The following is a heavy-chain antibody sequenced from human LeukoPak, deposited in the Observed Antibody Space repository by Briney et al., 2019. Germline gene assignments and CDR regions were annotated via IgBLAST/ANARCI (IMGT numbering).Heavy chain of an antibody. J-gene: IGHJ5*02. CDR2: ISSSGSTI. CDR3: ARGGQAYYDILTGSNWFDP. V-gene: IGHV3-11*01. D-gene: IGHD3-9*01. CDR1: GFTFSDYY. Sequence: PGGSLRLSCAASGFTFSDYYMSWIRQAPGKGQEWVSYISSSGSTIYYADSVKGRFTISRDNAKNSLYLQMNSLRAEDTAVYYCARGGQAYYDILTGSNWFDPWGQGTLVTVSS.